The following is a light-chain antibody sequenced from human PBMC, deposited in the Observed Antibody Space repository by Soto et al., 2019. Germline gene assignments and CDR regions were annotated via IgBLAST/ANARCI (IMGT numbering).Light chain of an antibody. Sequence: QSVLTQPPSASGSPGQSVTISCTGTSSDIGYYDYVSWYQQHPGKAPKLMIYEVTKRPSGVPDRFSGSKSDNTAFLTVFGLQAEDEADYYCRSYAGSNNFVFGTGTKLTVL. CDR3: RSYAGSNNFV. CDR2: EVT. CDR1: SSDIGYYDY. V-gene: IGLV2-8*01. J-gene: IGLJ1*01.